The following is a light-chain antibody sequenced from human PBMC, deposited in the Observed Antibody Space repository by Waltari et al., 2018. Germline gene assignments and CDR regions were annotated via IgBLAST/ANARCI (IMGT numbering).Light chain of an antibody. Sequence: QSVLTPPPSVSGAPGQRVSISCTGSGSNLGAGYDLHWYQQHPGKAPKLLIYGTSTRPPGVPDRFFGSQSGTSASLAITALQAEDEAEYYCQSYDTSLSVVFGGGTKLTVL. CDR2: GTS. J-gene: IGLJ2*01. CDR3: QSYDTSLSVV. V-gene: IGLV1-40*01. CDR1: GSNLGAGYD.